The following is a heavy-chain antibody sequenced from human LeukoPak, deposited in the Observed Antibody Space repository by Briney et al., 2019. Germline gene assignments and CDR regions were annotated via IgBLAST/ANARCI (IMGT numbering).Heavy chain of an antibody. D-gene: IGHD6-13*01. V-gene: IGHV4-4*07. J-gene: IGHJ6*03. CDR3: ARDRIAAADPPAYYYYMDV. Sequence: SETLSLTHTLSGGSLSSYYWRWMRQPAGKGLECIGRIYISGSTNYHPSLNRRITMSVDTSKKQFSLKLSYVTAADTAVYYCARDRIAAADPPAYYYYMDVWGKGTTVTISS. CDR2: IYISGST. CDR1: GGSLSSYY.